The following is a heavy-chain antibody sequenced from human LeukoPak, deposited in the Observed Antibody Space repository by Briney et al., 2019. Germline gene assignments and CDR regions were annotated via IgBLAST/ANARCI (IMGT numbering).Heavy chain of an antibody. Sequence: GRSLRLSCAASGFTFSSYGMHWVRQASGKGLEWVAVISYDGSNKYYADSVKGRFTLSRDNSKNTLYLQMNSLRAEDTAVYYCAKDLSSGSYPNWFDPWGQGTLVTVSS. CDR2: ISYDGSNK. CDR3: AKDLSSGSYPNWFDP. J-gene: IGHJ5*02. V-gene: IGHV3-30*18. CDR1: GFTFSSYG. D-gene: IGHD3-10*01.